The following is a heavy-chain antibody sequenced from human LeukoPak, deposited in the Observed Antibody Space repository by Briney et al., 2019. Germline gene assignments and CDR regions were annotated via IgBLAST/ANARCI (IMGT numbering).Heavy chain of an antibody. CDR2: ISYDGSNK. V-gene: IGHV3-30-3*01. CDR3: AGDETQLPAFDL. CDR1: GFSFSSYA. Sequence: GGSLRLSCAASGFSFSSYALHWVRQAPGKGLEWVAVISYDGSNKYYADSVKGRFTISRDNSKNTLYLQMNSLRAEDTAVYYCAGDETQLPAFDLWGRGTLVTVSS. D-gene: IGHD2-2*01. J-gene: IGHJ2*01.